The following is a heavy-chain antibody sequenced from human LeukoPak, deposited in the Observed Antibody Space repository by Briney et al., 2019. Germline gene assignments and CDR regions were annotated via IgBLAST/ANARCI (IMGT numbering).Heavy chain of an antibody. Sequence: GASVKVSCKASGYTFTSYAMHWVRQAPGQRLEWMGWINAGNGNTKYSQKFQGRVTITRDTSASTAYMELSSLRSEDTAVYYCARDRRYYGSYGMDVWGQGTTVTVSS. CDR1: GYTFTSYA. CDR3: ARDRRYYGSYGMDV. V-gene: IGHV1-3*01. D-gene: IGHD3-10*01. CDR2: INAGNGNT. J-gene: IGHJ6*02.